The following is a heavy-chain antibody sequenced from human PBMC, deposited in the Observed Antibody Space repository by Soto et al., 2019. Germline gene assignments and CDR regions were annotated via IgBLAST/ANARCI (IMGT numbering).Heavy chain of an antibody. D-gene: IGHD2-21*02. Sequence: VESLTVSCKVSGYSFTSYWIIWVRQMPGKGLEWMGRIDPSDSYTNYSPSFQGHVTISADKSISTAYLQWSSLKASDTAMYYCARHGHCGGDCYFAGNWFDPWGQGTLVTVSS. J-gene: IGHJ5*02. CDR1: GYSFTSYW. CDR3: ARHGHCGGDCYFAGNWFDP. CDR2: IDPSDSYT. V-gene: IGHV5-10-1*01.